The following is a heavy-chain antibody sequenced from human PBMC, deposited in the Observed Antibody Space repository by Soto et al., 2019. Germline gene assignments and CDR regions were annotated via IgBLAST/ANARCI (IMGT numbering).Heavy chain of an antibody. J-gene: IGHJ4*02. V-gene: IGHV3-9*01. Sequence: DVQLVESGGGLVQPGRSLRLSCAASGFTFDDYAMHWVRQAPGKGLEWVSGISWNSASIGYADSVKGRFTISRDNAKNSLYLQMNSLRAEDTSLYYSAKDKRHGDYAGYYFDYWGQGTLVTVSS. CDR3: AKDKRHGDYAGYYFDY. D-gene: IGHD4-17*01. CDR2: ISWNSASI. CDR1: GFTFDDYA.